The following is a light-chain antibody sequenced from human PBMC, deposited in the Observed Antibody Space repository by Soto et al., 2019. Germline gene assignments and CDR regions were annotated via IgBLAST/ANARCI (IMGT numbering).Light chain of an antibody. Sequence: QSVLTQPPSASGTPGQRVTISCSGSSSNIGSNSVSWYQQLPGTAPKLLIYSNNQRPSGVPDRFSGSKSGTSASLAISGLQSGDEADYYCAAWDDSLNGHVFGTGTKV. V-gene: IGLV1-44*01. CDR1: SSNIGSNS. J-gene: IGLJ1*01. CDR3: AAWDDSLNGHV. CDR2: SNN.